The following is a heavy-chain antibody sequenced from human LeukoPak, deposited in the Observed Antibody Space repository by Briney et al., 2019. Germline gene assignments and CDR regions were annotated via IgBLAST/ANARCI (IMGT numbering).Heavy chain of an antibody. CDR2: ICACGTPT. CDR3: ARYCSGSSCYSGFDY. D-gene: IGHD2-15*01. Sequence: GGSLRLSRAASGFIFSSYVMYWVRQAPGKGLEWVSSICACGTPTYYADSVRGRFSISRDNSKNTLYLQMNSLRAEDTALYYCARYCSGSSCYSGFDYWGQGTLVTVSS. CDR1: GFIFSSYV. J-gene: IGHJ4*02. V-gene: IGHV3-23*01.